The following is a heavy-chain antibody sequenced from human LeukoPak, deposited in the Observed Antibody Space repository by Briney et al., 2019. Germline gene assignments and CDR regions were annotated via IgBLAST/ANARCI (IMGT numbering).Heavy chain of an antibody. Sequence: ASVTVSCKASGYTFITYYIHWVRQAPGQGLEWMGIISPRGGSTTYAQRFQGRVTMTGETSTSTVYMEWSSRRSEDTAVYYCARSRLLLDYWGQGTLVTVSS. D-gene: IGHD2-21*02. J-gene: IGHJ4*02. V-gene: IGHV1-46*01. CDR1: GYTFITYY. CDR2: ISPRGGST. CDR3: ARSRLLLDY.